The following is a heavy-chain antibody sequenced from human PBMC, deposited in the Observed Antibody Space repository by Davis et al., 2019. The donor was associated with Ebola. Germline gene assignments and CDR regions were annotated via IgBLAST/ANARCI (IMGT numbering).Heavy chain of an antibody. CDR3: AKGGYCSSTSCYNAYDI. D-gene: IGHD2-2*02. CDR1: GFTFSSSA. Sequence: ESLKISCAASGFTFSSSAMNWVRQAPGKGLEWVSVISSSGGSTYYADSVKGRFTIFRDNSENTLYLQMSSLRAEDTAIYYCAKGGYCSSTSCYNAYDIWGQGTMVTVSS. V-gene: IGHV3-23*01. J-gene: IGHJ3*02. CDR2: ISSSGGST.